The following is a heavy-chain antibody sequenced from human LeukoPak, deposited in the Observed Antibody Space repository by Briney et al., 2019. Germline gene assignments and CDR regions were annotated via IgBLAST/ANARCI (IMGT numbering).Heavy chain of an antibody. CDR3: ARGPPRRVVRGIVPAAYDDPDDY. D-gene: IGHD2-2*01. CDR1: GGSISSSNW. CDR2: IYHSGST. V-gene: IGHV4-4*02. J-gene: IGHJ4*02. Sequence: SGTLSLTCAVSGGSISSSNWWGWVRQPPGKGLEWIGEIYHSGSTNYNPSLKSRVTISVDKSKNQFSLKLSSVTAADTAVYYCARGPPRRVVRGIVPAAYDDPDDYWGQGTLVTVSS.